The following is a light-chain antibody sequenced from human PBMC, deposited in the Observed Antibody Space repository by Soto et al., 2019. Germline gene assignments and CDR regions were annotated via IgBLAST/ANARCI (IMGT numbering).Light chain of an antibody. J-gene: IGKJ4*01. CDR1: QSVGSS. V-gene: IGKV3-11*01. Sequence: EIVLTQSPDTLSLSPGGRATLSCRASQSVGSSLAWYQQKPGQAPRLLIYDASNRPTGIPARFRGSGSGTDFTLTISSLEPEDFAVYFCQQRSRSLTFGGGTRVEIK. CDR3: QQRSRSLT. CDR2: DAS.